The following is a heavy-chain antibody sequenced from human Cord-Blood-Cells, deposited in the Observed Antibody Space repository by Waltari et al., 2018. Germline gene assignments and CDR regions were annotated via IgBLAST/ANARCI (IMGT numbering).Heavy chain of an antibody. V-gene: IGHV4-34*01. CDR1: GGSFSGYY. J-gene: IGHJ3*02. Sequence: QVQLQQWGAGLLKPSETLSLTCAVYGGSFSGYYWTWLRQPPGKGLEWIGEINHSGSTNYNPSLKSRVTISVDTSKNQFSLKLSSVTAADTAVYYCARDGCTGGVCYNDAFDIWGQGTMVTVSS. D-gene: IGHD2-8*02. CDR3: ARDGCTGGVCYNDAFDI. CDR2: INHSGST.